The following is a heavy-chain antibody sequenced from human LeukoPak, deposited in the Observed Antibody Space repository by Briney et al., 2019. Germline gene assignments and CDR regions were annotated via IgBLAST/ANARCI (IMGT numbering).Heavy chain of an antibody. CDR1: GYTFTGYH. CDR3: ARDYCSSTSCLFDY. J-gene: IGHJ4*02. CDR2: INPNSGDT. V-gene: IGHV1-2*06. Sequence: ASVKVSCKASGYTFTGYHMHWVRRAPGQGLEWMGRINPNSGDTNYAQKFQGRVTLTRDTSISTAYMELSRLRSDDTAVYYCARDYCSSTSCLFDYWGQGALVTVSS. D-gene: IGHD2-2*01.